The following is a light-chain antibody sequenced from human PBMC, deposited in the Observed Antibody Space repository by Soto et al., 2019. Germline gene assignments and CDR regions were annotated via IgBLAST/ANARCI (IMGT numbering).Light chain of an antibody. CDR2: AAS. CDR3: QQSYTSPPT. CDR1: ETISLY. V-gene: IGKV1-39*01. Sequence: DFQMTQSPSSLSASVGDRVTIGCRANETISLYLNWYQQRPGKAPKLLIFAASQLQSGVPSRFSGGGSGTDFTLNINSLQPEDFATYFCQQSYTSPPTFGGGTKVEV. J-gene: IGKJ4*01.